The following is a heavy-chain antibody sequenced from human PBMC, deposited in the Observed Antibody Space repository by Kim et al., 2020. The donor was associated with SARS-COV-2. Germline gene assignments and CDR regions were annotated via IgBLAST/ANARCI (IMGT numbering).Heavy chain of an antibody. CDR2: KAYNGGHI. CDR3: LAEIGSRSFDH. Sequence: GGSLRLSCAASGFTFSAHALHWVRQALGKGLEWVALKAYNGGHISYPDSVKGRFIISRDNTKSTLYLQMNSLRPEDTAVYYCLAEIGSRSFDHWGQGTLVTVSS. CDR1: GFTFSAHA. D-gene: IGHD3-10*01. V-gene: IGHV3-30*04. J-gene: IGHJ4*02.